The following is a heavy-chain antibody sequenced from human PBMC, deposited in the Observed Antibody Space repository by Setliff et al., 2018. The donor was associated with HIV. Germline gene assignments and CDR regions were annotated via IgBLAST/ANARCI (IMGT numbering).Heavy chain of an antibody. CDR2: IYNSGGT. D-gene: IGHD2-15*01. CDR1: GGSMSSYF. CDR3: ARVDCSGGSCYSPAY. J-gene: IGHJ4*02. V-gene: IGHV4-59*01. Sequence: SETLSLTCTVSGGSMSSYFWSWIRQSPGKGLEWIGYIYNSGGTNYNPSLKSRVTISLDTSKNQFSLNLTSVTAADTAVYYCARVDCSGGSCYSPAYWGQVTLVTVSS.